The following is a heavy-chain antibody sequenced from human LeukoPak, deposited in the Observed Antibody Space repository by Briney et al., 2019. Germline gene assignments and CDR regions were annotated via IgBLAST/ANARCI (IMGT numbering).Heavy chain of an antibody. Sequence: TGGSLRLSCAASGFTFSSYSMNWVRQAPREGLEWLSYISTNSRTIYYADSVKGRFTISRDNAKNSLYLQMNSLRAEDTAVYYCAKKAMEVYYYDSSGYFDYFDYWGQGTLVTVSS. CDR3: AKKAMEVYYYDSSGYFDYFDY. V-gene: IGHV3-48*01. CDR2: ISTNSRTI. D-gene: IGHD3-22*01. J-gene: IGHJ4*02. CDR1: GFTFSSYS.